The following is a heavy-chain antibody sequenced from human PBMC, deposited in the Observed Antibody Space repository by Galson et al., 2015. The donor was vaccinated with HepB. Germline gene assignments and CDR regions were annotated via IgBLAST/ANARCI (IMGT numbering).Heavy chain of an antibody. J-gene: IGHJ3*02. CDR3: ARDVYSGSSHDAFDI. CDR1: GFTFDDYG. V-gene: IGHV3-20*04. D-gene: IGHD1-26*01. Sequence: SLRLSCAASGFTFDDYGMSWVRQAPGKGLEWVSGINWNGGSTGYADSVKGRFTISRDNAKNSLYLQMNSLRAEDTALYYCARDVYSGSSHDAFDIWGQGTMVTVSS. CDR2: INWNGGST.